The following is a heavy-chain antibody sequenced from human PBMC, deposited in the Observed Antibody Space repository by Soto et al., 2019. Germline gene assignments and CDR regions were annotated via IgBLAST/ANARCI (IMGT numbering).Heavy chain of an antibody. CDR2: IFTNTIDT. CDR1: GFAFTTQI. Sequence: VGSLRLSCAASGFAFTTQIMIWVRQEKGKGLEWVSTIFTNTIDTYYADSVKGRFTISRDNSRKMLFLQMSGLRAEDTAVYFCVRSHIVGWYGLDLWGQGT. D-gene: IGHD2-21*01. CDR3: VRSHIVGWYGLDL. J-gene: IGHJ6*02. V-gene: IGHV3-23*05.